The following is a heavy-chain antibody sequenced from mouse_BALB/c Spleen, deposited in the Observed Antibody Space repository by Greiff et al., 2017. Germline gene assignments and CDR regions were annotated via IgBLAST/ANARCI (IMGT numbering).Heavy chain of an antibody. J-gene: IGHJ3*01. CDR1: GYTFTSYW. CDR2: INPSTGYT. V-gene: IGHV1-7*01. CDR3: ARRSTTSWFAY. D-gene: IGHD2-1*01. Sequence: VQLQQSGAELAKPGASVTMSCKASGYTFTSYWMHWVKQRPGQGLEWIGYINPSTGYTEYNQKFKDKATLTADKSSSTAYMQLSSLTSEDSAVYYCARRSTTSWFAYWGQGTLVTVSA.